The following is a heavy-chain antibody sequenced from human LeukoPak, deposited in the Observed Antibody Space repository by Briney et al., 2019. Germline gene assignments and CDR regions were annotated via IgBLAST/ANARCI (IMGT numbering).Heavy chain of an antibody. J-gene: IGHJ3*02. CDR2: IKQDGSEK. Sequence: PGGSLRLSCAASGFTFSSYWMSWVRQAPGKGLEWVANIKQDGSEKYYVDSVKGRFTISRDNAKNSLYLQMNGLRAEDTAVYYCATDRIAVVIGIKNDGFDIWGRGTVVTVSS. D-gene: IGHD2-21*01. CDR1: GFTFSSYW. V-gene: IGHV3-7*01. CDR3: ATDRIAVVIGIKNDGFDI.